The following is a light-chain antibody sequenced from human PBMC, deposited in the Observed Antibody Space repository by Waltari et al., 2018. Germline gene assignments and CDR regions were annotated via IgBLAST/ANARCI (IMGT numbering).Light chain of an antibody. J-gene: IGLJ2*01. CDR3: NSRDSSGNHLV. CDR1: SLRSYY. CDR2: GKN. V-gene: IGLV3-19*01. Sequence: SSELTQDPAVSVALGQTVRITCQGDSLRSYYASWYQQKPGQAPVLVIYGKNNRPSGSPERFSGSSSGNTASLTITGAQAEDEADYYCNSRDSSGNHLVFG.